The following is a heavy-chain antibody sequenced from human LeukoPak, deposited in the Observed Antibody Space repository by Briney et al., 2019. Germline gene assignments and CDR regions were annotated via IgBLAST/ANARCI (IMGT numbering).Heavy chain of an antibody. Sequence: KPSDTLSLTCAVSGYSISSNHWWGWIRQPPGKGLEWIGYIFYAGSTYYNPSLKSRVTMSVDTSKNQFSLRLSSVTAVDTAVYYCARIGPLLGAAWVDYWGQGTLVSVSS. J-gene: IGHJ4*02. V-gene: IGHV4-28*01. CDR2: IFYAGST. D-gene: IGHD1-26*01. CDR3: ARIGPLLGAAWVDY. CDR1: GYSISSNHW.